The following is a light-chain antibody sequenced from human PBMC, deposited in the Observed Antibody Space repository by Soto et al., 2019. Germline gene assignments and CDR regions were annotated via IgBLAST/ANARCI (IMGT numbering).Light chain of an antibody. Sequence: DIVLTQSPATLSLSPWEIATLYCGASQRVSGGFLAWDEQKPGLAPRLLIYEASNRAPGIPPRFSGSGSGTDFTLTISSLEPEDFAVYYCQQRSNWPGLTFGGGTKVDIK. V-gene: IGKV3-11*01. J-gene: IGKJ4*01. CDR1: QRVSGGF. CDR3: QQRSNWPGLT. CDR2: EAS.